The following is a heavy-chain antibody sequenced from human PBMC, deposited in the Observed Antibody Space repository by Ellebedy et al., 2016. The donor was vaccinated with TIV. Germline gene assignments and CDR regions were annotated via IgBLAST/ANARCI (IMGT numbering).Heavy chain of an antibody. D-gene: IGHD3-16*01. CDR1: GFTFSSYT. CDR3: ATTFGGPDYFDY. J-gene: IGHJ4*02. CDR2: IRSSSSYI. V-gene: IGHV3-21*06. Sequence: PGGSLRLSCVASGFTFSSYTMNRVRQAPGKGLEWVSSIRSSSSYIFYADSVKGRFTISRDDAKNSLYLQMNSLRAEDTAVYYCATTFGGPDYFDYWGQGTLVTVSS.